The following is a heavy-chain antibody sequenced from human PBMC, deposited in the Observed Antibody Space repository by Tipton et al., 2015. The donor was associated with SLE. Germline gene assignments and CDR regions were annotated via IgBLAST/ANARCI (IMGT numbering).Heavy chain of an antibody. D-gene: IGHD1-1*01. CDR1: GFTFRSYG. CDR2: IRYDGNIK. Sequence: RSLRLSCEASGFTFRSYGMHWVRQAPGKGLEWVALIRYDGNIKYYTDSVKGRFTISRDNSKNTLYLQMNSLRAEDTAVYYCASQLTILDAFDIWGQGTMVTVSS. V-gene: IGHV3-30*12. CDR3: ASQLTILDAFDI. J-gene: IGHJ3*02.